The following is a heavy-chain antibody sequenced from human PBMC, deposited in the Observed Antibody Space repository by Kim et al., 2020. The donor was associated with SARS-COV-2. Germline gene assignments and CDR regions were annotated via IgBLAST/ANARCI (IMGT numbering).Heavy chain of an antibody. CDR2: ISWDGGST. V-gene: IGHV3-43*01. J-gene: IGHJ4*02. Sequence: GGSLRLSCAASGFTFDDYTMHWVRQAPGKGLEWVSLISWDGGSTYYADSVKGRFTISRDNSKNSLYLQMNSLRTEDTALYYCAKDSRGYSYGYLDYWGQGTLVTVSS. CDR3: AKDSRGYSYGYLDY. D-gene: IGHD5-18*01. CDR1: GFTFDDYT.